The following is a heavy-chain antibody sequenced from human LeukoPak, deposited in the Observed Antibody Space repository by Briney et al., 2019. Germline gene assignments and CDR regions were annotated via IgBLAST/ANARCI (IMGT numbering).Heavy chain of an antibody. J-gene: IGHJ6*02. V-gene: IGHV3-30*18. Sequence: GGSQRLSCAASGFTFSSYGMHWVRQAPGKGLEWVAVISYDGSNKYYADSVKGRFTISRDNSKNTLYLQMNSLRAEDTAVYYCAKDGGDCSGGSCYLPYYYYYGMDVWGQGTTVTVSS. CDR2: ISYDGSNK. D-gene: IGHD2-15*01. CDR3: AKDGGDCSGGSCYLPYYYYYGMDV. CDR1: GFTFSSYG.